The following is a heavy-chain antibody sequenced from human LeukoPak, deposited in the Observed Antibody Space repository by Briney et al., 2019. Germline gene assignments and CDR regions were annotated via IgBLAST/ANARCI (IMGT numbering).Heavy chain of an antibody. CDR3: ATVAGSGWQFDH. V-gene: IGHV5-51*01. CDR1: GYTFTSYW. J-gene: IGHJ4*02. CDR2: IYPSDSDT. D-gene: IGHD6-25*01. Sequence: GESLKISCKGSGYTFTSYWIGWVRQFPGKGLEWMGIIYPSDSDTRYSPSFQGQVTISADKSISTAYQQWSRLKASDTAMYYCATVAGSGWQFDHWGQGTLVTVSS.